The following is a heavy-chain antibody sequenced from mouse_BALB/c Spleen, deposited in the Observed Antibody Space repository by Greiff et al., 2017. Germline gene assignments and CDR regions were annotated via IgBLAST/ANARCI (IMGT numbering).Heavy chain of an antibody. Sequence: EVMLVESGPGLVKPSQSLSLTCTVTGYSITSDYAWNWIRQFPGNKLEWMGYISYSGSTSYNPSLKSRISITRDTSKNQFFLQLNSVTTEDTATYYCAREGALYAMDYWGQGTSVTVSS. J-gene: IGHJ4*01. CDR1: GYSITSDYA. V-gene: IGHV3-2*02. CDR3: AREGALYAMDY. CDR2: ISYSGST.